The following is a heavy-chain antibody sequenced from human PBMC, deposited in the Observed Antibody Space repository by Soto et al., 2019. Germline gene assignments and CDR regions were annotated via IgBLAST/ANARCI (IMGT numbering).Heavy chain of an antibody. CDR2: IKSKTDGGTT. CDR3: TTDGDYYFDY. CDR1: GFTFSHAL. D-gene: IGHD4-17*01. J-gene: IGHJ4*02. Sequence: LXLSCAISGFTFSHALMSWGLQAPGKGLEWVGRIKSKTDGGTTDYAAPVKGRSTISRDDSKNTLYLQMNSLKTEDTAVYYCTTDGDYYFDYWGQGTLVTVSS. V-gene: IGHV3-15*01.